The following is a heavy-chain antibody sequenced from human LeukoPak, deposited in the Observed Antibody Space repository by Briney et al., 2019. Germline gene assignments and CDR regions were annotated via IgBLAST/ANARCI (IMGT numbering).Heavy chain of an antibody. CDR2: ISSSSSTI. J-gene: IGHJ4*02. D-gene: IGHD3-10*01. V-gene: IGHV3-48*02. CDR3: ARVYYGSGSYSDY. Sequence: GGSLGLSCTASGFTFSSYSMNWVRQAPGKGLEGVSYISSSSSTIYYADSVKGRFTISRDNAKNSLYLQMNGLRDEDTAVYYCARVYYGSGSYSDYWGQGTLVTVSS. CDR1: GFTFSSYS.